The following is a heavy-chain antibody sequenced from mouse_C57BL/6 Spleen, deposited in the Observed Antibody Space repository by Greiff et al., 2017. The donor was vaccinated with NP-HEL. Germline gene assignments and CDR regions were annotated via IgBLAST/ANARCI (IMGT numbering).Heavy chain of an antibody. CDR1: GFSLTSYA. J-gene: IGHJ2*01. CDR3: AINPPYYQYYFDY. Sequence: VKLVESGPGLVAPSQSLSITCTVSGFSLTSYAISWVRQPPGKGLEWLGVIWTGGGTNYNSALKSRLSISKDNSKSQVFLKMNSLQTDDTARYYCAINPPYYQYYFDYWDQGTTLTVSS. V-gene: IGHV2-9-1*01. CDR2: IWTGGGT. D-gene: IGHD2-10*01.